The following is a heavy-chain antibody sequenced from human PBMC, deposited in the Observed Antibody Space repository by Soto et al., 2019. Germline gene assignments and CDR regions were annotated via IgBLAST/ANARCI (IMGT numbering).Heavy chain of an antibody. J-gene: IGHJ6*01. CDR2: IYYSGST. D-gene: IGHD6-19*01. CDR3: ARGGIAVAGTVPWYYYGMDV. CDR1: VVSISSGGYY. V-gene: IGHV4-31*03. Sequence: SETLSLTCTFSVVSISSGGYYCSWIRQHPWKGLEWIGYIYYSGSTYYNPSLKSRVTISVDTSKNQFSLKLSSVTAADTAVYYCARGGIAVAGTVPWYYYGMDVWGEGTTVNVS.